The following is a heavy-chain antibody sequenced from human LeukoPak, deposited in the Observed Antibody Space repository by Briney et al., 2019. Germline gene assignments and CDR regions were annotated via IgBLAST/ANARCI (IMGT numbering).Heavy chain of an antibody. J-gene: IGHJ4*02. D-gene: IGHD4-17*01. CDR1: GFTLSSYE. V-gene: IGHV3-21*01. CDR2: ISSSSSYI. CDR3: ARTMTTVTTFLDY. Sequence: GGSLRLSCAASGFTLSSYEMNWVRQAPGKGLEWVSSISSSSSYIYYADSVKGRFTISRDNAKNSLYLQMNSLRAEDTAVYYCARTMTTVTTFLDYWGQGTLVTVSS.